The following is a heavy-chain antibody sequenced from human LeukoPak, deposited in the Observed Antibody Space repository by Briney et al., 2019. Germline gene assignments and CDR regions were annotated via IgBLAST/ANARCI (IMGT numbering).Heavy chain of an antibody. J-gene: IGHJ4*02. CDR3: AREWRVATAGVFGY. Sequence: PGGSLRLSCAVSGFTVSSNYMSWVRQAPGKGMEWVSVIYSAGSTYYADSVKGRFTISRDNSKNTLYLQMNSLRADDTAVYYCAREWRVATAGVFGYWGQGTLVTVSS. V-gene: IGHV3-53*05. CDR2: IYSAGST. CDR1: GFTVSSNY. D-gene: IGHD5-12*01.